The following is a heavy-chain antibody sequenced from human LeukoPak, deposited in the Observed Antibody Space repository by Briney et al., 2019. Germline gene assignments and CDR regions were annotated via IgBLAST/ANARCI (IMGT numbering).Heavy chain of an antibody. D-gene: IGHD3-22*01. J-gene: IGHJ2*01. CDR3: ARPYYYDSSGYYDGWYFDL. Sequence: GASVKVSCKASGYTFTSYGISWVRQAPGQGLAWMGWISAYNGNTNYAQKLQGRVTMTTDTSTSTAYMELRSLRSDDTAVYYCARPYYYDSSGYYDGWYFDLWGRGTLVTVSS. CDR1: GYTFTSYG. CDR2: ISAYNGNT. V-gene: IGHV1-18*01.